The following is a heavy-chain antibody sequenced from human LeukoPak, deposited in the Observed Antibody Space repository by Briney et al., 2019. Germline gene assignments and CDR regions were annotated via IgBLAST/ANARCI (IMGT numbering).Heavy chain of an antibody. V-gene: IGHV5-51*01. CDR3: ARHRDSGSSLPPPDY. D-gene: IGHD1-26*01. Sequence: AESMKISCTGSGYSFTSYWSGWVRQMPGKGLEGMGIIYPGDSDTRYSPSFQGQDTSSADKSINTAYLQWSSLKASDTAMYYCARHRDSGSSLPPPDYWGQGTLVTVSS. CDR2: IYPGDSDT. J-gene: IGHJ4*02. CDR1: GYSFTSYW.